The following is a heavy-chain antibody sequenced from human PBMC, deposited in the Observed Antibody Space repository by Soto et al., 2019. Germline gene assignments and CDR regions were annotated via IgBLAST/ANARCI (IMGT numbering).Heavy chain of an antibody. Sequence: SVKVSCKASGGTFSSYAISWVRQAPGQGLEWMGGIIPIFGTANYAQKFQGRVTITADKSTSTAYMELSSLRSEDTAVYYCARGGYSYGGYYYYGMDVWGQGTTVTVSS. CDR3: ARGGYSYGGYYYYGMDV. CDR1: GGTFSSYA. D-gene: IGHD5-18*01. CDR2: IIPIFGTA. V-gene: IGHV1-69*06. J-gene: IGHJ6*02.